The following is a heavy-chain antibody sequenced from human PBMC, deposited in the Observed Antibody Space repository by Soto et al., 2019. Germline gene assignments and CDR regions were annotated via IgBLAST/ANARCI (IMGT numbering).Heavy chain of an antibody. CDR2: FDPEDGET. CDR3: ATLAYYDFWSGYDH. Sequence: GASVKVSCKVSGYTLTELSMHWVRQAPGKGLEWMGGFDPEDGETIYAQKFQGRVTMTEDTSTDTAYMELSSLRSEDTAVYYCATLAYYDFWSGYDHWGQGTLVTVSS. CDR1: GYTLTELS. J-gene: IGHJ4*02. V-gene: IGHV1-24*01. D-gene: IGHD3-3*01.